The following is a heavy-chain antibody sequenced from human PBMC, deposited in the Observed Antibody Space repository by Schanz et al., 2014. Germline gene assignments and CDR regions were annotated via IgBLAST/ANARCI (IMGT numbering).Heavy chain of an antibody. CDR1: GFTVSNSY. V-gene: IGHV3-53*01. CDR2: IYSSGST. D-gene: IGHD3-10*01. CDR3: ARGPIPIQGVPMDF. Sequence: DVQLVDSGGGLVQPGGSLRLSCAASGFTVSNSYIHWVRQAPGKGLEWVSTIYSSGSTYYADSVKGRFTISRDNSKDTLYLQMSGLTPEDTAVYYCARGPIPIQGVPMDFWGQGTLVTVSS. J-gene: IGHJ4*02.